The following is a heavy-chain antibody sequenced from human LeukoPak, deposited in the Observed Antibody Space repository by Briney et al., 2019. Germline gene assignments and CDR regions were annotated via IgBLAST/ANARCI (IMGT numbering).Heavy chain of an antibody. CDR3: ASDSRGWYYDY. D-gene: IGHD6-19*01. CDR2: IIPIFGTA. J-gene: IGHJ4*02. V-gene: IGHV1-69*05. CDR1: GGTFSSYA. Sequence: KVSCMASGGTFSSYAISWVRQAPGQGLEWKGGIIPIFGTANYAQKFQGRVTITTDESTSTAYMELSSLRSEDTAVYYCASDSRGWYYDYWGQGTLVTVSS.